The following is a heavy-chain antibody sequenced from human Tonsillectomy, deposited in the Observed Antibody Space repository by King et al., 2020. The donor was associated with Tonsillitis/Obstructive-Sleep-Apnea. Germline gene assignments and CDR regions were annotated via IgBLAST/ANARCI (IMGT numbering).Heavy chain of an antibody. CDR2: ISYDGSNK. V-gene: IGHV3-30*18. D-gene: IGHD3-3*01. J-gene: IGHJ4*02. Sequence: VQLVGSGGGVVQPGRSLRLSCAASGFTFSSYGMHWVRQAPGKGLEWVAVISYDGSNKYYADSVKGRFTISGDNSKNTLYLQMNSLRAEDTVGYYCAKERFDFWSGSDYWGQGTLVTVSS. CDR3: AKERFDFWSGSDY. CDR1: GFTFSSYG.